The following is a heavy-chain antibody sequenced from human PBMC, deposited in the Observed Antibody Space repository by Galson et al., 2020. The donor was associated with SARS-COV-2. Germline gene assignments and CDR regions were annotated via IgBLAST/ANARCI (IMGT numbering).Heavy chain of an antibody. J-gene: IGHJ5*01. V-gene: IGHV4-59*13. CDR1: GDSISGNY. CDR3: ARGYFNILTGFYIDS. Sequence: SETLSLTCSVSGDSISGNYWSWIRQPPGRALEWIGRIYNSGTTNYNPSLKRRVTLSLDMSQRQISLKLSSVTAADTAVYYCARGYFNILTGFYIDSGGQGTLVTVSS. CDR2: IYNSGTT. D-gene: IGHD3-9*01.